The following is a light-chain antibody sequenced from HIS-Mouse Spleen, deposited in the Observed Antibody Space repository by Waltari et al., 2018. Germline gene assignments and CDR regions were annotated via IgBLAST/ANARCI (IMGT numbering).Light chain of an antibody. J-gene: IGLJ2*01. CDR1: ALPKHY. Sequence: SYELTQPPSVSVSPGQTARITCSGDALPKHYAYWYQQKSGQAPVLVIYEDSKRPSGIHERFSGSSSGTMATLTISGAQVEDEADYYCYSTDSSGNHRVFGGGTKLTVL. CDR2: EDS. V-gene: IGLV3-10*01. CDR3: YSTDSSGNHRV.